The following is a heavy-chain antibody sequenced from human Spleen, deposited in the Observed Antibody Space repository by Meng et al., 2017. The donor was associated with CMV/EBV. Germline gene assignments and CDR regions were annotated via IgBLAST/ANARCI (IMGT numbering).Heavy chain of an antibody. CDR1: GGSIGTYY. J-gene: IGHJ4*02. CDR2: MYYRGST. V-gene: IGHV4-59*01. CDR3: ARGIDY. Sequence: GSLRLSCTVSGGSIGTYYWIWMRQPPGGGLECIGYMYYRGSTYYNPSLKSRVTMSLDTSKNQFSLKLSSVTVADTALYYCARGIDYWGQGTLVTVSS.